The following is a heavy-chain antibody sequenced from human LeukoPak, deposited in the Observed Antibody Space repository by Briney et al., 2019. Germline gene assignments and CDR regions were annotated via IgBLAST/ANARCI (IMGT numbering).Heavy chain of an antibody. CDR3: ATASGPYSGSYYDFDY. Sequence: GESLKISFKGSGYSFTSYWIGWVRPMPGKGLEWMGIVYPGDSDTRYSPSFQGQVTISADKSISTAYLQWSSLKASDTAMYYCATASGPYSGSYYDFDYWGQGTLVTVSS. D-gene: IGHD1-26*01. CDR2: VYPGDSDT. V-gene: IGHV5-51*01. J-gene: IGHJ4*02. CDR1: GYSFTSYW.